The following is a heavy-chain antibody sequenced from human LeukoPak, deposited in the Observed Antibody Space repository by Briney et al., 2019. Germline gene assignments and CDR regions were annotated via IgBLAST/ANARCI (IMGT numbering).Heavy chain of an antibody. J-gene: IGHJ4*02. D-gene: IGHD2-2*01. V-gene: IGHV3-74*01. CDR3: ARRVVVPAAPYYFDY. Sequence: GGSLRLSCAASGFIFSSYWMHWVRQAPGKGLVWVSRINSDGSSTSYADSVKGRFTISRDNAKNTLYLQMNSLRAEDTAVYYCARRVVVPAAPYYFDYWGPGTLVTVSS. CDR1: GFIFSSYW. CDR2: INSDGSST.